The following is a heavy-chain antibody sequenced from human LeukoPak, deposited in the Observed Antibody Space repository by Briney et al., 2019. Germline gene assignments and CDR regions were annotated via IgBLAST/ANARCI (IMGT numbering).Heavy chain of an antibody. V-gene: IGHV4-59*01. CDR3: ARKAVAANFDY. CDR1: GGSFSGYY. D-gene: IGHD6-19*01. Sequence: PSETLFLTCAVYGGSFSGYYWSWIRQPPGKGLEWIGYTYYSGSTNYNPSLKSRVTISVDTSKNQFSLKLSSVTAADTAVYYCARKAVAANFDYWGQGTLVTVSS. CDR2: TYYSGST. J-gene: IGHJ4*02.